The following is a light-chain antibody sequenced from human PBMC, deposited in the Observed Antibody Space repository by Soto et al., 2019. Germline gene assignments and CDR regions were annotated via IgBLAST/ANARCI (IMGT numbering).Light chain of an antibody. CDR2: GAS. V-gene: IGKV3-15*01. CDR3: QRFNNWPYT. J-gene: IGKJ2*01. CDR1: QSVSNN. Sequence: EILLTQSPPTLSVSPGERATLSCGASQSVSNNLAWYQQKPGLAPRLLIYGASTRATGIPLRFSGSGSGTDFTLTITSLQSEDFAVYYCQRFNNWPYTFGQGTKVDIK.